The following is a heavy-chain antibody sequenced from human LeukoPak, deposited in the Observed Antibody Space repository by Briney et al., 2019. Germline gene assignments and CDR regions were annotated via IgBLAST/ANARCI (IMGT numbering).Heavy chain of an antibody. V-gene: IGHV1-2*02. CDR2: INPNSGGT. D-gene: IGHD2-2*01. CDR3: ARSPPIYCSSTSCSTDWFDP. J-gene: IGHJ5*02. CDR1: GYTFTGYY. Sequence: GASVKVSCKASGYTFTGYYMHWVRQAPGQGLEWMGWINPNSGGTNYAQKFQDRVTMTRDTSISTAYMELSRLRSDDTAVYYCARSPPIYCSSTSCSTDWFDPWGQGTLVTVSS.